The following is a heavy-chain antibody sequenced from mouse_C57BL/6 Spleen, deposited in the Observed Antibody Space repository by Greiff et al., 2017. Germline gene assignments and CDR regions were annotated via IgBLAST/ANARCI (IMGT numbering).Heavy chain of an antibody. V-gene: IGHV5-16*01. D-gene: IGHD2-4*01. J-gene: IGHJ1*03. Sequence: EVHLVESEGGLVQPGSSMKLSCTASGFTFSDYYMAWVRQVPEKGLEWVANINYDGSSTYYLDSLKSRFIISRDNAKNILYLQMSSLKSEDTATYYCAREAYDYDRYFDVWGTGTTVTVSS. CDR1: GFTFSDYY. CDR3: AREAYDYDRYFDV. CDR2: INYDGSST.